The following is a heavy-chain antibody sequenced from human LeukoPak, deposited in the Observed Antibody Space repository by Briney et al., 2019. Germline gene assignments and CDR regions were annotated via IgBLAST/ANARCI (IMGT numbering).Heavy chain of an antibody. J-gene: IGHJ4*02. V-gene: IGHV1-2*06. CDR3: ARDEGTFYYDSSFDY. CDR2: VNPNSSDT. Sequence: ASVKVSCKASGYTFTGYYMHWVRQAPGQGLEWMGRVNPNSSDTDYAQKFQSRVTMTRDTSINTAYMELSRLRSDDTAVYYCARDEGTFYYDSSFDYWGQGTLVTVSS. CDR1: GYTFTGYY. D-gene: IGHD3-22*01.